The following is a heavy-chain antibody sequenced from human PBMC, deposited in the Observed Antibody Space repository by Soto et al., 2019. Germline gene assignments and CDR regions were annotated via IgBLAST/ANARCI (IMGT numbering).Heavy chain of an antibody. CDR3: ARGVAAGVDV. Sequence: ASVKVSCKASGYTFTTYDINWVRQATGQGLEWLGWMSPNSGATGYAQKLQGRVTMTRDTSMTTAYMELSNLRSEDTAMYYCARGVAAGVDVWGQGTTVTVSS. J-gene: IGHJ6*02. D-gene: IGHD2-15*01. V-gene: IGHV1-8*01. CDR2: MSPNSGAT. CDR1: GYTFTTYD.